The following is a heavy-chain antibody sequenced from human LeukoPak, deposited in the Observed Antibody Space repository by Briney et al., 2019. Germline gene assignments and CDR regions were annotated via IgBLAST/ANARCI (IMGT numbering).Heavy chain of an antibody. CDR1: GFTFDEYV. CDR3: AKDRGRELPSAFDR. Sequence: PGGSLRLSCVASGFTFDEYVMHWLRQAPGKGPEWVSRIDWNGGNIAYADSVKGRFAMSRDNAKNSLYLQMNSLRLEDTAFYYCAKDRGRELPSAFDRWGQGTLVTVSS. D-gene: IGHD1-7*01. V-gene: IGHV3-9*01. CDR2: IDWNGGNI. J-gene: IGHJ4*02.